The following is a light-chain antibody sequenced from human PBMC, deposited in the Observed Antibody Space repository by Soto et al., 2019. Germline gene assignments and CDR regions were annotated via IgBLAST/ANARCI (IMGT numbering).Light chain of an antibody. CDR2: GAS. V-gene: IGKV3-11*01. Sequence: EIVLTQSPGTLSLSPGERATLSCRASQSVGKYLVWYQQKPGQAPRLLIYGASNRAPGIPARFSGSGSGTDFTLTISSLEPEDFAVYYCQQRGNRPPWTFGQGTKV. J-gene: IGKJ1*01. CDR1: QSVGKY. CDR3: QQRGNRPPWT.